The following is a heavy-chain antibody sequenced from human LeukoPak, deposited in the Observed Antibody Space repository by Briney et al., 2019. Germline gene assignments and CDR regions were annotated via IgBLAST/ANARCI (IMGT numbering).Heavy chain of an antibody. D-gene: IGHD3-3*01. CDR3: ARDRDVVGFWSGYYTDYYYGMDV. CDR1: GYTFTGYY. J-gene: IGHJ6*02. CDR2: INPNSGGT. V-gene: IGHV1-2*02. Sequence: GASVKVSCKASGYTFTGYYMHWVRQAPGQGLEWMGWINPNSGGTNCAQKFQGRVTMTRDTSISTAYMELSRLRSDDTAVYYCARDRDVVGFWSGYYTDYYYGMDVWGQGTTVTVSS.